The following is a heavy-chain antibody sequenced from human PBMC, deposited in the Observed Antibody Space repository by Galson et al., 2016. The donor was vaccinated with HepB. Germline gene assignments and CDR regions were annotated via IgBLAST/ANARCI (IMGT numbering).Heavy chain of an antibody. CDR2: IYYRGNT. CDR3: AKMPTRVTVGWFDP. D-gene: IGHD4-23*01. CDR1: GDSINSSS. Sequence: SETLSLTCTVSGDSINSSSWSWIRQPPGMGLEWIGYIYYRGNTNYNPSLRRRATISVYMSKNHFSLRLSSVTAADTAVYYCAKMPTRVTVGWFDPWGQGTLVTVSS. J-gene: IGHJ5*02. V-gene: IGHV4-59*01.